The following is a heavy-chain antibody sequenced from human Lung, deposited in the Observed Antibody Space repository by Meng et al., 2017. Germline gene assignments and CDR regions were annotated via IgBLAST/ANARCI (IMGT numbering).Heavy chain of an antibody. CDR3: ARGPTTMAHDFDY. CDR1: GGSFSDYY. V-gene: IGHV4-34*01. CDR2: INHSGST. J-gene: IGHJ4*02. D-gene: IGHD4-11*01. Sequence: QVQLQRLGAGLLKPSETLSLTCVVSGGSFSDYYGSWIRQPPGKGLEWIGEINHSGSTNYNPSLESRATISVDTSQNNLSLKLSSVTAADSAVYYCARGPTTMAHDFDYWGQGTLVTVSS.